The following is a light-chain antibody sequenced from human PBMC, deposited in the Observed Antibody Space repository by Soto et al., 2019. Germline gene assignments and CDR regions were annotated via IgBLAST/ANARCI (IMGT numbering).Light chain of an antibody. J-gene: IGLJ2*01. CDR3: SSYSASGSLVV. Sequence: QSAVTQPASVSGSPGQSITISCTGANSDVGGYDYVSWYQQYPGKAPQLIIYEVNNRPSGVPSRFSGSKSGNMASLTISGLQHADGADYFCSSYSASGSLVVFGGGTKLTVL. V-gene: IGLV2-14*01. CDR1: NSDVGGYDY. CDR2: EVN.